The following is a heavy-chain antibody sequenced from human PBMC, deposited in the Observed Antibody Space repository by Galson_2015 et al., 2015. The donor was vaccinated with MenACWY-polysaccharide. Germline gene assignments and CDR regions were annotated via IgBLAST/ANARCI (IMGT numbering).Heavy chain of an antibody. CDR2: ISGYKGVGHT. CDR3: ARDHGGIQLYYFDF. V-gene: IGHV1-18*04. Sequence: SVKVSCKASGGTFDDHGIAWVRQAPGQGLEWMGWISGYKGVGHTNHAQKIQGRVTMTTDTSTNTAFLELRDLRSDDTAVYYCARDHGGIQLYYFDFWGQGTLVTVSS. D-gene: IGHD1-1*01. CDR1: GGTFDDHG. J-gene: IGHJ4*02.